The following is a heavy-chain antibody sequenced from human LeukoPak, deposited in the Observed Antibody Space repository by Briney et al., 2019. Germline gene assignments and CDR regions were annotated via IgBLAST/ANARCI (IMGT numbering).Heavy chain of an antibody. CDR2: IYYSGST. J-gene: IGHJ4*02. CDR1: GGSISSGSYY. CDR3: ASRIAAAGTGRGYFDY. Sequence: SETLSLTCTVSGGSISSGSYYWSWIRQPPGKGLEWIGYIYYSGSTNYNPSLKSRVTISVDTSKNQFSLKLSSVTAADTAVYYCASRIAAAGTGRGYFDYWGQGTLVTVSS. D-gene: IGHD6-13*01. V-gene: IGHV4-61*01.